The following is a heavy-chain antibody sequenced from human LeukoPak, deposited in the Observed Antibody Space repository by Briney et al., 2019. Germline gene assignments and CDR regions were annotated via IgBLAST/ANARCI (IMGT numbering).Heavy chain of an antibody. CDR1: GYTLTELS. D-gene: IGHD4-17*01. Sequence: GASVKVSCKVSGYTLTELSMHWVRQAPGKGLEWMGGFDPEDGETIYAQKFQGRVTMTEDTSTDTAYMELSSLRSEDTAVYYCATLGSGVTTLHPPGPWGQGTLVTVSS. CDR2: FDPEDGET. V-gene: IGHV1-24*01. J-gene: IGHJ5*02. CDR3: ATLGSGVTTLHPPGP.